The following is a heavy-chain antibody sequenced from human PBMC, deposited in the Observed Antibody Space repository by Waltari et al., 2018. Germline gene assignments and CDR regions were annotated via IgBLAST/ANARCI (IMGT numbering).Heavy chain of an antibody. CDR2: IYSGGST. Sequence: EVQLVESGGGLLQPGGSLRLSCAASGFTVSSNYMSWVRQAPGKGLEWVSVIYSGGSTYYADSVKGRFTISRDNSKNTLYLQMNSLRAEDTAVYYCAREGSSGWYGFDYWGQGTLVTVSS. D-gene: IGHD6-19*01. CDR1: GFTVSSNY. V-gene: IGHV3-53*01. CDR3: AREGSSGWYGFDY. J-gene: IGHJ4*02.